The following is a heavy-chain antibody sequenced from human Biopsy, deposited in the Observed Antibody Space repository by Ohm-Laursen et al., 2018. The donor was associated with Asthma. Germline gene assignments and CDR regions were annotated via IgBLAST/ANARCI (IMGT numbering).Heavy chain of an antibody. CDR2: ISYDGSKK. Sequence: SSLRLSCAASGVSLSSFGMNWVRQAPGKGLEWVAVISYDGSKKEYGDSVKGRFTISRDNSKNTLYLQMNSLRAEDTAVYYCARKARHGDYDFDYWGQGTLVTVSS. CDR1: GVSLSSFG. J-gene: IGHJ4*02. V-gene: IGHV3-30*03. D-gene: IGHD4-17*01. CDR3: ARKARHGDYDFDY.